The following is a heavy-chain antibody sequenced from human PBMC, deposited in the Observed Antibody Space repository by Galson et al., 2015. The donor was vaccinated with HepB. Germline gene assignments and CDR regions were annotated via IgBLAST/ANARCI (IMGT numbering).Heavy chain of an antibody. CDR3: ARPSEMATKPDGLDY. CDR2: IIPILGIA. CDR1: GGTFSSYT. Sequence: SVKVSCKASGGTFSSYTISWVRQAPGQGLEWMGRIIPILGIANYAQKFQGRVTITADKSTSTAYMELSSLRSEDTAVYYCARPSEMATKPDGLDYWGQGTLVTVSS. D-gene: IGHD5-24*01. J-gene: IGHJ4*02. V-gene: IGHV1-69*02.